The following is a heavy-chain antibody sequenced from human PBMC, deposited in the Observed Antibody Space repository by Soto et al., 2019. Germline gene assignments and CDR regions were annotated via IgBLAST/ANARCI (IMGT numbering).Heavy chain of an antibody. Sequence: GGSLRLSCAASGFTFSSYWMSWVRQAPGKGLEWVANIKQDGSEKYYVDSVKGRFTISRDNAKNSLYLQMNSLRAEDTAVYYCASYPPGPGYGPFLGWFDPWGQGTLVTVSS. J-gene: IGHJ5*02. D-gene: IGHD5-18*01. V-gene: IGHV3-7*01. CDR2: IKQDGSEK. CDR1: GFTFSSYW. CDR3: ASYPPGPGYGPFLGWFDP.